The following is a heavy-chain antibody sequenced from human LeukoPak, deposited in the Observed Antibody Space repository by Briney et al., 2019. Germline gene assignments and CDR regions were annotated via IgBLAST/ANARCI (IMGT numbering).Heavy chain of an antibody. CDR2: IIPIFGTT. CDR1: GGTFSSYA. D-gene: IGHD6-13*01. Sequence: GASVKVSCKPSGGTFSSYAITWVRQTPGQGLEWMGGIIPIFGTTNYAQKFQDRVTITADKSTSTAYMKLSSLRSEDTAVYYCARVVGLTGYSSNWYSGYYYYMDVWGKGTTVTVSS. V-gene: IGHV1-69*06. J-gene: IGHJ6*03. CDR3: ARVVGLTGYSSNWYSGYYYYMDV.